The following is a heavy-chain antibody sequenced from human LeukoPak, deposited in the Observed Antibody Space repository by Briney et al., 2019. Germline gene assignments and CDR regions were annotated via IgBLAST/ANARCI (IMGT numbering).Heavy chain of an antibody. Sequence: GGSLRLSCAASGFTVSSNYMSWVRQAPGKGLEWVSVIYSGGSTYYADSVKGRFTISRDNSKNTLYLQMNSLRAEDTAVYYCARERYGYINYYFDYWGQGTLVTVSS. V-gene: IGHV3-53*01. CDR2: IYSGGST. CDR1: GFTVSSNY. J-gene: IGHJ4*02. D-gene: IGHD5-24*01. CDR3: ARERYGYINYYFDY.